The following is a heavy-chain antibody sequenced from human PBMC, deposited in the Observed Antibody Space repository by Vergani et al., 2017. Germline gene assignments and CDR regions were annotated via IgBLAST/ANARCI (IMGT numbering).Heavy chain of an antibody. CDR1: GGSISSSNW. J-gene: IGHJ5*02. CDR2: IYHSGST. D-gene: IGHD3-22*01. V-gene: IGHV4-4*02. Sequence: QLQLQESGPGLVKPSETLSLTCTVSGGSISSSNWWSWVRQPPGKGLEWIGEIYHSGSTNYNPSLKSRVTISVDKSKNQFSLKLSSVTAADTAVYYCARSYPPSSSGYYYVGDWFDPWGQGTLVTVSS. CDR3: ARSYPPSSSGYYYVGDWFDP.